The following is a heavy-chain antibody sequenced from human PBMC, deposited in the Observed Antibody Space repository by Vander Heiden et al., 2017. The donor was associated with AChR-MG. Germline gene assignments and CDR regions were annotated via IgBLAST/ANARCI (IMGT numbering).Heavy chain of an antibody. V-gene: IGHV4-61*01. J-gene: IGHJ4*02. CDR3: ARTYGSYSDY. Sequence: QVQLQESGPGLVKPSETLSLTCTVSGGSVSSGSYYWSWIRQPPGKGLEWIGYIYYSGSTNDNPSLKSRVTISVDTSKNQFSLKMSSVTAADTAVYYCARTYGSYSDYWGQGTLVTVSS. CDR2: IYYSGST. CDR1: GGSVSSGSYY. D-gene: IGHD1-26*01.